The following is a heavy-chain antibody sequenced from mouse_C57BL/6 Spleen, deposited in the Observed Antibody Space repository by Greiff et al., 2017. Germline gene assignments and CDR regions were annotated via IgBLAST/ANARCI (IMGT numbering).Heavy chain of an antibody. J-gene: IGHJ2*01. CDR2: IDPENGDT. CDR1: GFNIKDDY. Sequence: EVQLQQSGAELVRPGASVKLSCTASGFNIKDDYMHWVKQRPEQGLEWIGWIDPENGDTEYASKFQGKATITADTSSNTAYLQLSSLTSEDTAVYYCTLDGYQSSVDYWGQGTTLTVSS. D-gene: IGHD2-3*01. V-gene: IGHV14-4*01. CDR3: TLDGYQSSVDY.